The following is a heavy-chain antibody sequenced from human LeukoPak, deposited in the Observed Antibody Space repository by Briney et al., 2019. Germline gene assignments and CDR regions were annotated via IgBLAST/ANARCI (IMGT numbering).Heavy chain of an antibody. CDR2: IYHNGST. CDR1: GGSISSSNW. Sequence: SGTLSLTCAVSGGSISSSNWWSWVRQPPGTGLEWIGEIYHNGSTNYNPSIKSRVTISVDKSKNQFSLKLSSVTAADTAVYYCARDRPGPIGLGELSFYYFDYWGQGTLVTVSS. J-gene: IGHJ4*02. D-gene: IGHD3-16*02. V-gene: IGHV4-4*02. CDR3: ARDRPGPIGLGELSFYYFDY.